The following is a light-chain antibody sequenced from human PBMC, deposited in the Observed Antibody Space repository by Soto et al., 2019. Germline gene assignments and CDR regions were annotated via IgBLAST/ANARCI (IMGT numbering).Light chain of an antibody. Sequence: QSVLTQPPSVSGAPGQRVTISCTGSSSNIGAGYDVHWYQHLPGTAPKLLIYGNSNRPSGVPDRFSGSKSDTSASLAITGLQAEDEADYYCQSYDSSLSGYVVFGGGTQLTVL. CDR3: QSYDSSLSGYVV. V-gene: IGLV1-40*01. CDR1: SSNIGAGYD. CDR2: GNS. J-gene: IGLJ2*01.